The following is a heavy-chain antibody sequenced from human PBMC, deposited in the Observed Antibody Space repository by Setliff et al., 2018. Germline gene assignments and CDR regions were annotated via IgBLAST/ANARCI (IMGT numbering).Heavy chain of an antibody. CDR1: GGSISSYY. CDR3: AREQWLDPPGYYYMDV. J-gene: IGHJ6*03. Sequence: KPSETLSLTCTVSGGSISSYYWSWIRQPAGKGLEWIGHIYIGGSANYNPSLKSRVTMSIDTSKNQSSLKLNSVTAADMAVYYCAREQWLDPPGYYYMDVWAKGTTVTVSS. CDR2: IYIGGSA. D-gene: IGHD6-19*01. V-gene: IGHV4-4*07.